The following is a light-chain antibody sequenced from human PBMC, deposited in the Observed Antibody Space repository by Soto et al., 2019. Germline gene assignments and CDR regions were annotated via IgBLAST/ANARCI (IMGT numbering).Light chain of an antibody. CDR1: QSIIGSY. V-gene: IGKV3-20*01. CDR2: GAS. J-gene: IGKJ1*01. Sequence: EIVLTQSPGTLSLSPGERATLSCRASQSIIGSYLAWYQQKPGQAPRLLIYGASSRATGIPDRFSGSGSGTDFTLTISRLEPEDFAVYYCQQYAGSPWTFGQGTKVEIK. CDR3: QQYAGSPWT.